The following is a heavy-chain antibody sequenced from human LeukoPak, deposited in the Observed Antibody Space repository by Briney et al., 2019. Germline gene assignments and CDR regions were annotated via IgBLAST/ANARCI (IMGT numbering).Heavy chain of an antibody. D-gene: IGHD2-15*01. CDR3: ARDGWQYCSGGSCYHNWFDP. CDR2: TYYRSKWYN. CDR1: GDSVSSNSAA. V-gene: IGHV6-1*01. J-gene: IGHJ5*02. Sequence: SQTLSLTCAISGDSVSSNSAAWNWIRQSPSRGLEWLGRTYYRSKWYNDYAVSVKSRITINPDTSKNQFSLQLNSVTPEDTAVYYCARDGWQYCSGGSCYHNWFDPWGQGTLVTVSS.